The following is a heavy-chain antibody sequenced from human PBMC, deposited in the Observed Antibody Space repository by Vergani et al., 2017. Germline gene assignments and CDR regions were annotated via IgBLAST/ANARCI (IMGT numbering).Heavy chain of an antibody. CDR2: IYYSGST. V-gene: IGHV4-59*08. J-gene: IGHJ4*02. Sequence: QVQLQESGPGLVKPSETLSLTCTVSGGSISSYYWSWIRQPPGKGLEWIGYIYYSGSTNYNPSLKSRVTISVDTTKNQFSLKLSSVTAADTAVYYCAGHPPVGYNFDDGSQGTLVTVSS. D-gene: IGHD5-24*01. CDR1: GGSISSYY. CDR3: AGHPPVGYNFDD.